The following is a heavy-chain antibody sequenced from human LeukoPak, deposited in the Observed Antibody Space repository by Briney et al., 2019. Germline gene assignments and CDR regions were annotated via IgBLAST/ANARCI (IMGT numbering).Heavy chain of an antibody. D-gene: IGHD6-13*01. CDR1: GFTFSSYA. CDR3: ARELYSSPPLIYYYGMDV. V-gene: IGHV3-30-3*01. CDR2: ISYDGRNK. J-gene: IGHJ6*02. Sequence: GGSLRLSCAASGFTFSSYAMHWVRQAPGKGLEWVAVISYDGRNKYYADSVKGRFTISRDNSKNTLYLQMNSLRAEDTAVYYCARELYSSPPLIYYYGMDVWGQGTTVTVSS.